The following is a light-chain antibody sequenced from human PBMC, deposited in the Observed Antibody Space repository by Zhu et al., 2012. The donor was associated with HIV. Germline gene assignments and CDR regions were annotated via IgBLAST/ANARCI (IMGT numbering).Light chain of an antibody. J-gene: IGKJ1*01. CDR2: GAS. CDR1: QSVTNDY. Sequence: EIVLTQSPGTLSQSPGDRATLSCRASQSVTNDYLAWYQQKPGQAPRLLIYGASSRATGIPDRFSGSGSGTDFILTISRVEPEDFAVYYCHQYLSSPETFGQGTKVEIK. CDR3: HQYLSSPET. V-gene: IGKV3-20*01.